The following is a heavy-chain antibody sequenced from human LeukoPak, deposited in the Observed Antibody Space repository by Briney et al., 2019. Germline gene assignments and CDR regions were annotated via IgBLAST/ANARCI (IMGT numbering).Heavy chain of an antibody. CDR1: GGTFSSYA. D-gene: IGHD5-12*01. V-gene: IGHV1-69*13. J-gene: IGHJ6*03. CDR3: ASSSGRVGKLFHYMDV. Sequence: ASVKVSCKASGGTFSSYAISWVRQAPGQGLEWMGGIIPIFGTANYAQKFQGRVTITADESTSTAYMELSSLRSEDTDVYFCASSSGRVGKLFHYMDVWGKGTTVTVFS. CDR2: IIPIFGTA.